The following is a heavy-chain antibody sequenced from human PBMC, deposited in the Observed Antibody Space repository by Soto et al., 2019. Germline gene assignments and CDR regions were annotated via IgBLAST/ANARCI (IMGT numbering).Heavy chain of an antibody. CDR3: ERDREDILNGYYNYYGMEV. CDR1: GFTFSSYA. D-gene: IGHD3-9*01. V-gene: IGHV3-30-3*01. J-gene: IGHJ6*02. CDR2: ISYDGSNK. Sequence: GGSLRLSCAASGFTFSSYAMHWVRQAPGKGLEWVAVISYDGSNKYYADSVKGRFTISRDNSKNTLYLQMNSLRAEDTAVYYCERDREDILNGYYNYYGMEVWGQGTTVTVSS.